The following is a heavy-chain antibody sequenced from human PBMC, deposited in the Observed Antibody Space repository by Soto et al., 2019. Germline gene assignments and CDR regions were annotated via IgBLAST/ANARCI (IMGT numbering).Heavy chain of an antibody. J-gene: IGHJ4*02. Sequence: EVQLVESGGGLVKPGGSLRLSCAASGFTFSSYSMNWVRQAPGKGLEWVSSMSSSSSYIYYADSVKGRFTISRDNAKNPLYLQRNSLGDEDTAVYYCARDGYGSGSYFAEDHWGQGTLVNVPS. CDR2: MSSSSSYI. V-gene: IGHV3-21*04. CDR3: ARDGYGSGSYFAEDH. D-gene: IGHD3-10*01. CDR1: GFTFSSYS.